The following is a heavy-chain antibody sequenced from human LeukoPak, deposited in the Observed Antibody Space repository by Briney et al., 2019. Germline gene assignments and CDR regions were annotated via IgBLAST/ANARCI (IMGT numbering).Heavy chain of an antibody. V-gene: IGHV3-7*01. CDR1: GFTFSSYW. D-gene: IGHD2/OR15-2a*01. CDR2: IKQDGSEK. J-gene: IGHJ6*03. Sequence: GGSLRLSCAASGFTFSSYWMSWVRQAPGKGPEWVANIKQDGSEKYYVDSVKGRFTISRDNAKNSLYLQMNSLRAEDTAVYYCARDDHPTYYYYYYYMDVWGKGTTVTVSS. CDR3: ARDDHPTYYYYYYYMDV.